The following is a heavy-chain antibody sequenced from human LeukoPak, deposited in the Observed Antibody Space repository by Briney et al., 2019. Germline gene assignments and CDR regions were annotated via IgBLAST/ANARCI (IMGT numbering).Heavy chain of an antibody. D-gene: IGHD3-9*01. CDR2: IHHSGTT. V-gene: IGHV4-30-2*01. CDR1: GGSISSGGYS. J-gene: IGHJ3*02. CDR3: ARGVYYDILTGYLTDRWAFDI. Sequence: SQTLSLTCAVPGGSISSGGYSRSWIRQPPGKGLEWLGYIHHSGTTYYNPSLKSRVTISVDRSKNQFSLKLSSVTAADTAVYYCARGVYYDILTGYLTDRWAFDIWGQGTMVTVFS.